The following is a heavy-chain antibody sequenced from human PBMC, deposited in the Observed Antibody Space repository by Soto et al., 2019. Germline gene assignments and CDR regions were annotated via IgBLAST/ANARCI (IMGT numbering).Heavy chain of an antibody. D-gene: IGHD3-10*01. CDR1: GFTFSSYG. J-gene: IGHJ5*02. Sequence: GGSLRLSCAASGFTFSSYGMHWVRQAPGKGLEWVAVIWYDGSNKYYADSVKGRFTISRDNSKNTLYLQMNSLRAEDTAVYYCARDIIMFRGVIRGRDANDPWGRGTLVTVSS. V-gene: IGHV3-33*01. CDR2: IWYDGSNK. CDR3: ARDIIMFRGVIRGRDANDP.